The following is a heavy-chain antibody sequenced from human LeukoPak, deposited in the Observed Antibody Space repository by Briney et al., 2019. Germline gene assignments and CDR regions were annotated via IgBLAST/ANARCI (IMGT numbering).Heavy chain of an antibody. Sequence: GGSLRLSCAASGFTFSSYWMSWVRQAPGKGLEWVANIKQDGSEKYYVDSVKGRFTISRDNAKNSLYLQMNSLRAEDTAVYYCARDGGQWLLPGPYWGQGTLVTVSS. J-gene: IGHJ4*02. CDR3: ARDGGQWLLPGPY. CDR1: GFTFSSYW. CDR2: IKQDGSEK. V-gene: IGHV3-7*01. D-gene: IGHD6-19*01.